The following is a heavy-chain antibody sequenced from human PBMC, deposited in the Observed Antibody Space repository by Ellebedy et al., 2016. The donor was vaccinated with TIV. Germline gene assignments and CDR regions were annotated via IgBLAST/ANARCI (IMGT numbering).Heavy chain of an antibody. CDR2: IRGKTYGGTT. J-gene: IGHJ2*01. V-gene: IGHV3-49*04. CDR3: ARGNWYCDL. Sequence: PGGSLRLSCAASGFTFSNYWMSWVRQAPGKGLEWVGFIRGKTYGGTTEYAGSVRGRFSISRDDSKNSVYLQMNSLKTEDTAVYYCARGNWYCDLWGRGTLVTVSA. CDR1: GFTFSNYW.